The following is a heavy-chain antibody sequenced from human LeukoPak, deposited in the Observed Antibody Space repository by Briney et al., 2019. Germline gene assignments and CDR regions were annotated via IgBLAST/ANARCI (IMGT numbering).Heavy chain of an antibody. Sequence: ASVKVSCKASGYTFTGYYMHWVRQAPGQGLEWMGWINPNSGGTNYAQKFQGRVTMTRDTSISTAYMELSRLRSDDTAVYYCAREPFRVVIARSVMGPTNDAFDIWGQGTMVTVSS. J-gene: IGHJ3*02. CDR1: GYTFTGYY. D-gene: IGHD2-21*01. V-gene: IGHV1-2*02. CDR3: AREPFRVVIARSVMGPTNDAFDI. CDR2: INPNSGGT.